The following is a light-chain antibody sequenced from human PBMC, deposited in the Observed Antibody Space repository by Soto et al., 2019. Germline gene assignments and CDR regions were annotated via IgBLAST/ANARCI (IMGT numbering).Light chain of an antibody. Sequence: DIQMTQSPSTLSGSVGDRVTITCRASQTISSLLAWYQQKPGKAPKLLIYKASTLKSGVPSRFSGSGSGTDFTLTISCLQSEDFATYYCQQYYSYPLITFGQGTRLEI. CDR2: KAS. V-gene: IGKV1-5*03. CDR3: QQYYSYPLIT. J-gene: IGKJ5*01. CDR1: QTISSL.